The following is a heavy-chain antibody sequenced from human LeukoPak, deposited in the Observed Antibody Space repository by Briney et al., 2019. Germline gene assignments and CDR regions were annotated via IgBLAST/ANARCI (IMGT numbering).Heavy chain of an antibody. V-gene: IGHV4-34*01. J-gene: IGHJ3*02. Sequence: PSETLSLTCAVYGGSFSGYYWSWIRQPPGKGLEWIGYIYHSGSTYYNPSLKSRVTISVDRSKNQFSLKLSSVTAADTAVYYCARATPPYYYDSSGYHGKDAFDIWGQGTMVTVSS. CDR2: IYHSGST. D-gene: IGHD3-22*01. CDR3: ARATPPYYYDSSGYHGKDAFDI. CDR1: GGSFSGYY.